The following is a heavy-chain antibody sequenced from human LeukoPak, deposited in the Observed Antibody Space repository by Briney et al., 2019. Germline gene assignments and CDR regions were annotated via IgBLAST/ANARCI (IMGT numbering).Heavy chain of an antibody. D-gene: IGHD2-2*01. J-gene: IGHJ4*02. CDR2: IRYDGSNE. V-gene: IGHV3-30*02. CDR3: AKIEGKYQLANIPDS. CDR1: GFTFSYFG. Sequence: GGSPRLSCVASGFTFSYFGMHWVRQAPGKGLEWVAFIRYDGSNEYYAESVKGRFTISRDNSKNTLYLQMNSLRVEDTAAYYCAKIEGKYQLANIPDSWGQGTLVTVSS.